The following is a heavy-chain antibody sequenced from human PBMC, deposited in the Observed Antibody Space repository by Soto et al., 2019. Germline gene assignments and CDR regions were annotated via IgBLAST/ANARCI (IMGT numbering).Heavy chain of an antibody. J-gene: IGHJ5*02. V-gene: IGHV4-59*08. Sequence: SETLSLTCIVSGGSISNYYWSWIRQPPGKGLEWIGYIYYSGSTNYNPSLTSRVTISVDTSKNQFSLKLSSVTAADTAVYYCARVVLAVAGTGNWFDPWGQGTLVTVSS. CDR1: GGSISNYY. CDR2: IYYSGST. D-gene: IGHD6-19*01. CDR3: ARVVLAVAGTGNWFDP.